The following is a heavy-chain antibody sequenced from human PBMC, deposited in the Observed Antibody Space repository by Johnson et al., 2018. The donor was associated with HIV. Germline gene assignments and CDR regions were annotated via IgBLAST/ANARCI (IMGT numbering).Heavy chain of an antibody. D-gene: IGHD6-19*01. CDR2: IYSGGST. CDR3: AKDVNSSGWYAFDI. Sequence: VQLVESGGGLVQPGGSLRLSCAASGFTVSSNYMSWVRQAPGKGLEWVSVIYSGGSTYYADSVKGRFTISRDNSKNTLYVQMNSLRDEDTAVSYCAKDVNSSGWYAFDIWGQGTMVTVSS. J-gene: IGHJ3*02. V-gene: IGHV3-66*01. CDR1: GFTVSSNY.